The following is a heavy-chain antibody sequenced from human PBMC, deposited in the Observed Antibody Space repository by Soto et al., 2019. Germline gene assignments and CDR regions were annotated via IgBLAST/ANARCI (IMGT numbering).Heavy chain of an antibody. V-gene: IGHV3-30*18. CDR1: GFTFSRCA. J-gene: IGHJ4*02. D-gene: IGHD2-8*02. CDR3: VKDRSDTWSFDY. Sequence: QVQLVESGGGVVQPGRSLRLYCVASGFTFSRCAMHWVRQVPGKGLEWLAVVTHDGTLYPYADSVKGRFSISRDNSRKTLYLQMNGLRPEDTDVYYCVKDRSDTWSFDYWGQGTLVTVSS. CDR2: VTHDGTLY.